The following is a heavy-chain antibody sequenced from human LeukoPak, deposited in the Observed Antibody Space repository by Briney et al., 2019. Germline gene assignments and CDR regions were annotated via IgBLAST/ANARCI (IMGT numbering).Heavy chain of an antibody. V-gene: IGHV3-13*01. CDR2: IATAGDT. D-gene: IGHD1-7*01. CDR3: ARGGELGFDP. CDR1: GFTFSSYD. J-gene: IGHJ5*02. Sequence: PGGSLRLSCAASGFTFSSYDMHWVRQGIGKGLEWVSAIATAGDTFHSGSVKGRFTISRENAKKSLYLQMNGLRAGDTAVYYCARGGELGFDPWGQGTLVTVSS.